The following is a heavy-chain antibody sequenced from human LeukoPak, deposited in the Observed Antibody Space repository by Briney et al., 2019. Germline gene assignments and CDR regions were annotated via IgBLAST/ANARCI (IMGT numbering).Heavy chain of an antibody. CDR1: GFTFDDYT. CDR2: ITGNSGST. V-gene: IGHV3-9*01. J-gene: IGHJ3*02. Sequence: GGSLRLSCAASGFTFDDYTMHWVRHPPGKGLEWVSGITGNSGSTDYADSVRGRFTISRDNAKNSLYLQMNTLREEDTALYYCAKGNWGNAFDIWGQGTMVTVSS. D-gene: IGHD7-27*01. CDR3: AKGNWGNAFDI.